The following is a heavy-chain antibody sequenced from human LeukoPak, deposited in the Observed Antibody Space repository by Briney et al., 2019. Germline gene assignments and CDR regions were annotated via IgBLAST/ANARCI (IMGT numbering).Heavy chain of an antibody. J-gene: IGHJ4*02. CDR1: GGSISSGDYY. Sequence: SQTLSLTCTVSGGSISSGDYYWSWIRQPPGKGLEWIGYIYYSGSNYYNPSLKSRVTISVDTSKNQFSLKLSSVTAADTAVYYCARDLWGGNYFDYWGQGTLVTVSS. V-gene: IGHV4-30-4*01. CDR3: ARDLWGGNYFDY. CDR2: IYYSGSN. D-gene: IGHD2-21*01.